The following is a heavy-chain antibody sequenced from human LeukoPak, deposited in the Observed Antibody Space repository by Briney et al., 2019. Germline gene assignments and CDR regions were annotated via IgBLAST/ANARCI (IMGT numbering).Heavy chain of an antibody. Sequence: GASVKVSCKASGYTFTSYGISWVRQAPGQGLEWMGWINPNSGGTNYAQKFQGRVTMTRDTSISTAYMELSRLRSDDTAVYYCARDYYDCSGYYYVDYWGQGTLVTVSS. V-gene: IGHV1-2*02. CDR3: ARDYYDCSGYYYVDY. CDR1: GYTFTSYG. J-gene: IGHJ4*02. D-gene: IGHD3-22*01. CDR2: INPNSGGT.